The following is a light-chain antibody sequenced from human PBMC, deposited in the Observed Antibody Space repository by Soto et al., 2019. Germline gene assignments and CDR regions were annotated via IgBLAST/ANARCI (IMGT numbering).Light chain of an antibody. J-gene: IGLJ2*01. Sequence: QSALTQPASVSGSPGQSITISCTGTSSDVGDYNYVSWYQQHPGKAPKLMIYEVSNRPSGVSNRFSGSKSGNTASLTISGLQAEDEAHYYCSSYTSISTVVFGGGTKLT. CDR2: EVS. CDR3: SSYTSISTVV. CDR1: SSDVGDYNY. V-gene: IGLV2-14*01.